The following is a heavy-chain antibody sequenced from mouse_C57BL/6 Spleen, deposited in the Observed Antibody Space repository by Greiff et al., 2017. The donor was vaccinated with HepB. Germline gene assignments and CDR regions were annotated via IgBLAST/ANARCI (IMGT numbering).Heavy chain of an antibody. J-gene: IGHJ2*01. D-gene: IGHD2-1*01. V-gene: IGHV1-72*01. CDR2: IDPNSGGT. Sequence: VQLQQSGAELVKPGASVKLSCKASGYTFTSYWMHWVKQRPGRGLERIGRIDPNSGGTKYNEKFKSKATLTVDKPSSTAYMQLSSLTSEDSAVYYCARIYYGNLGYFDYWGQGTTLTVSS. CDR1: GYTFTSYW. CDR3: ARIYYGNLGYFDY.